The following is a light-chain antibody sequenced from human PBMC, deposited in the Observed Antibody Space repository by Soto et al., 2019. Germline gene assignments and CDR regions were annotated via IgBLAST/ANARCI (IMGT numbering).Light chain of an antibody. CDR3: SSYTTTTTPFV. V-gene: IGLV2-14*01. CDR2: EVS. J-gene: IGLJ1*01. CDR1: SSDVGGYNY. Sequence: SALTQPASVSGSPGQSITISCTGTSSDVGGYNYVSWYQQHPGKVPKLMIYEVSNRPSGVSNRFSGSKSGNTASLTISGLQAEDEADYYCSSYTTTTTPFVFGTGTKVTAL.